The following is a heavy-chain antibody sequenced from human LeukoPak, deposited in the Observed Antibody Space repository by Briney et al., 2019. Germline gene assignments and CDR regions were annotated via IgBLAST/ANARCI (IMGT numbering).Heavy chain of an antibody. CDR1: GFTFSSYA. V-gene: IGHV3-23*01. D-gene: IGHD3-16*01. Sequence: GGSLRLSCAASGFTFSSYAMSWVREAPARGLEWVSSLRGNGDTFYADSVRGRFTLPRDESRNTVYLHLNKLRVEDTAVYYCAKASWVSTADAVLWGQGTVVTVSS. CDR3: AKASWVSTADAVL. CDR2: LRGNGDT. J-gene: IGHJ4*02.